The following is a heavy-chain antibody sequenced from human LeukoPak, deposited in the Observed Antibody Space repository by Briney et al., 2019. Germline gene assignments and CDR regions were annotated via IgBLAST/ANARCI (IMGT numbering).Heavy chain of an antibody. D-gene: IGHD5-18*01. CDR1: GFTFTSDD. Sequence: GASVKVSCRASGFTFTSDDINWVRQATGQGLEWMGWMNPNSGNTGYAQNFQGRVTLTRNISTSTAYMELSSLRFDDTAVYYCARGRRGYSYVWLVSYLYYYIDVWGKGTTVTVSS. CDR3: ARGRRGYSYVWLVSYLYYYIDV. CDR2: MNPNSGNT. V-gene: IGHV1-8*01. J-gene: IGHJ6*03.